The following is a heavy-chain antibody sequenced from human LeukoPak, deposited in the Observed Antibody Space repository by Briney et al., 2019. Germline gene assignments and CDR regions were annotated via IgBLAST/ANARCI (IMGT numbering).Heavy chain of an antibody. CDR3: ARPNDYGDARRKYYFDY. V-gene: IGHV4-59*12. J-gene: IGHJ4*02. D-gene: IGHD4-17*01. Sequence: TSETLSLTCTVSGGSISSYYWSWIRQPPGKGLEWIGYIYYSGSTNYNPSLKSRVTISVDTSKNQFSLKLSSVTAADTAVYYCARPNDYGDARRKYYFDYWGQGTLVTVSS. CDR2: IYYSGST. CDR1: GGSISSYY.